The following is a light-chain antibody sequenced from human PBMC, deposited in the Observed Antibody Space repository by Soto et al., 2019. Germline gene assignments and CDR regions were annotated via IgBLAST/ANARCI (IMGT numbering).Light chain of an antibody. CDR1: SSDIGSYNF. V-gene: IGLV2-23*01. CDR2: EGS. CDR3: CSHAGDHGV. Sequence: QSALTQPASVSGSPGQSITISCTGTSSDIGSYNFVSWYQQHVGKAPKVMTYEGSKRPSGVSDRFSASKSGNTASLTISGLQAEDEADYYCCSHAGDHGVFGGGTKLTVL. J-gene: IGLJ3*02.